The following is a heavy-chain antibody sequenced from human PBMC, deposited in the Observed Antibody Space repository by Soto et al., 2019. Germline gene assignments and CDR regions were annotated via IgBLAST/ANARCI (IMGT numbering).Heavy chain of an antibody. CDR3: ARVKVSGVNFDY. D-gene: IGHD3-10*01. CDR1: GGSISSYY. CDR2: IYYSGST. V-gene: IGHV4-59*12. Sequence: SETLSLTCTVSGGSISSYYWSLIRQPPGKGLEWIGYIYYSGSTNYNPSLKSRVTISVDKSKNQFSLKLSSVTAADTAVYYCARVKVSGVNFDYWGQGTLVTVSS. J-gene: IGHJ4*02.